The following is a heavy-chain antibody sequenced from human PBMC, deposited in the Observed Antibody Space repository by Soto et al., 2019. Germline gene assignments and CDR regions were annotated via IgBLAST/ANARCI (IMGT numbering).Heavy chain of an antibody. Sequence: PGGSLRLSCAASGFTFSSYSMNWVRQAPGKGLEWVSSISSSSSYIYYADSVKGRFTISRDNAKNSLYPQMNSLRAEDTAVYYCARDLYVDSSGWPITSYYYYYGMDVWGQGTTVTVSS. J-gene: IGHJ6*02. CDR1: GFTFSSYS. V-gene: IGHV3-21*01. CDR3: ARDLYVDSSGWPITSYYYYYGMDV. CDR2: ISSSSSYI. D-gene: IGHD6-19*01.